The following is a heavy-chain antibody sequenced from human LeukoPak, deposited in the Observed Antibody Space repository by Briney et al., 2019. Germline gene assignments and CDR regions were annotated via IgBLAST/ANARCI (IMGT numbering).Heavy chain of an antibody. Sequence: GRSLRLSCAASGFTFSSYAMHWVRQAPGKGLEWVAVISYDGSNKYYADSVKGRFTISRDNSKNTLYLQMNSLRAEDTAVYYCAREHAPDYGDYYFEYWGQGTLVTVPS. J-gene: IGHJ4*02. V-gene: IGHV3-30-3*01. CDR1: GFTFSSYA. CDR3: AREHAPDYGDYYFEY. D-gene: IGHD4-17*01. CDR2: ISYDGSNK.